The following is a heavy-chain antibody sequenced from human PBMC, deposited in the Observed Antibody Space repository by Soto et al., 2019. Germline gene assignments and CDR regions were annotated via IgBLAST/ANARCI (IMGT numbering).Heavy chain of an antibody. CDR2: INNDGSTT. Sequence: GGSLRLSCAASGFPFSTYWMHWVRQAPGKGPVWVSRINNDGSTTRYADSVKGRFTISRDNAKNTLYLQMNSLRAEDTAVYYCASQGLYYYGLDVWGQGTTVTV. J-gene: IGHJ6*02. CDR1: GFPFSTYW. CDR3: ASQGLYYYGLDV. V-gene: IGHV3-74*01.